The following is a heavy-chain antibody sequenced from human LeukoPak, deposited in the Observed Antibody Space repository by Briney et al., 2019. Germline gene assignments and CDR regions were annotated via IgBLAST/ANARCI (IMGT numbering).Heavy chain of an antibody. Sequence: SETLSLTCAVSGGSISSSNWWSWVRQPPGKGLEWIGEIYHSGSTNYNPSLKSRVTISVDKSKNQFSLKLNSVTAADTAVYYCASFYCSGGSCYQYFSYYYMDVWGKGTTVTISS. CDR1: GGSISSSNW. J-gene: IGHJ6*03. D-gene: IGHD2-15*01. CDR3: ASFYCSGGSCYQYFSYYYMDV. CDR2: IYHSGST. V-gene: IGHV4-4*02.